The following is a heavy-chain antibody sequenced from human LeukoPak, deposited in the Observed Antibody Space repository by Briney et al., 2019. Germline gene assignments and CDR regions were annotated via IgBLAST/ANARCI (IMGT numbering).Heavy chain of an antibody. V-gene: IGHV1-69*04. CDR1: GGTFSSYA. CDR2: IIPILGIA. CDR3: ARGLSYGSPPDY. D-gene: IGHD5-18*01. Sequence: SVKVSCKASGGTFSSYAISWVRQAPGQGLEWMGRIIPILGIANYAQKFQGRVTITADKSTSTAYMELSSLRSEDTAVYYCARGLSYGSPPDYWGQGTLVTVSS. J-gene: IGHJ4*02.